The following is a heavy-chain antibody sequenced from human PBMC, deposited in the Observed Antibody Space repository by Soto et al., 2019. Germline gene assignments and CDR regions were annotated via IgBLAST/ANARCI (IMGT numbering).Heavy chain of an antibody. J-gene: IGHJ4*02. V-gene: IGHV3-9*01. CDR2: ISWNSGSI. CDR1: GFTFDDYA. CDR3: AKDMPSNGGSTFDY. D-gene: IGHD2-8*01. Sequence: EVQLVESGGGLVQPGRSLRRSCAASGFTFDDYAMHWVRQAPGKGLEWVSGISWNSGSIGYADSVKGRFTISRDNAKNSLYLQMNSLRAEDTALYYCAKDMPSNGGSTFDYWGQGTLVTVSS.